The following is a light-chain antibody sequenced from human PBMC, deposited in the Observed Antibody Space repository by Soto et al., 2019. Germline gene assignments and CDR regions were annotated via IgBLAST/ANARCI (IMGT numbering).Light chain of an antibody. CDR1: QSVSSS. V-gene: IGKV3-11*01. CDR3: QQRTKWPLT. J-gene: IGKJ4*01. CDR2: DAS. Sequence: EIVLTQSPATLSLSPGERATLSCRASQSVSSSLAWYQQKPGQAPRLLIYDASSRATGIPARFSGSGSGTDFTLTITSLEPEDFAVYFCQQRTKWPLTFGGGTKLEIK.